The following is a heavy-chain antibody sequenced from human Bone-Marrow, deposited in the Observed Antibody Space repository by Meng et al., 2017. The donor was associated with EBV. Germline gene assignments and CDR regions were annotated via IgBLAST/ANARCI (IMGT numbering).Heavy chain of an antibody. Sequence: QPRLQESGPGRVKPSEPLSLTCTVSGGSISSSSYYWGWIRQPPGKGLEWIGSIYHSGSTYYNSSLKSRVTISVDTSKNQFSLKLNSVTAADTAVYYCARHSAQIVVVIPLGWFDPWGQGTLVTVSS. CDR2: IYHSGST. CDR1: GGSISSSSYY. J-gene: IGHJ5*02. D-gene: IGHD2-21*01. V-gene: IGHV4-39*01. CDR3: ARHSAQIVVVIPLGWFDP.